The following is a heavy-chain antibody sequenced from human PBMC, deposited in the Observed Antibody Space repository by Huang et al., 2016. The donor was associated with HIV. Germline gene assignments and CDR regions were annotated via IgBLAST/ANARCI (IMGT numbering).Heavy chain of an antibody. D-gene: IGHD3-10*01. Sequence: QLQLQESGPGLVKPSETLSLTCTVSGGSIRSDNYYWGWIRQPPGKGLEWIGSIYYSGSTHYNPSLKSRVTIPVDTSKNQFSLKMRSVTAADTAVYYCARLPGSITMIRGVITDPYWGQGTLVTVSS. V-gene: IGHV4-39*01. CDR1: GGSIRSDNYY. CDR2: IYYSGST. J-gene: IGHJ4*02. CDR3: ARLPGSITMIRGVITDPY.